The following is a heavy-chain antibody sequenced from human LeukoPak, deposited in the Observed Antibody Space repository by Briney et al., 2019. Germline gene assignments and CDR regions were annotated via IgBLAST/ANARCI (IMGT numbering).Heavy chain of an antibody. D-gene: IGHD1-26*01. V-gene: IGHV3-30*02. CDR2: IRYDGSNK. Sequence: GGSLRLSCAASGFTFSSYGMHWVRQAPGKGLEWVAFIRYDGSNKYYADSVKGRFTISRDNSKNTLYLQMNSLRAEDTAVYYCAKDPDESGSCSLDYWGQGTLVTVSS. J-gene: IGHJ4*02. CDR3: AKDPDESGSCSLDY. CDR1: GFTFSSYG.